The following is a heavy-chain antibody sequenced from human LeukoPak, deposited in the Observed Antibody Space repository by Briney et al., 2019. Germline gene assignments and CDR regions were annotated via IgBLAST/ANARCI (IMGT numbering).Heavy chain of an antibody. Sequence: SGTLSLTCVVSGGSISSSNWWSWVRQPPGQGLEWIGEIYHSGGANFNPSLKSRITISVDKSRNQFSLKLSSVTAADTAVYYCASRSYYYYGLDVWGQGTTVTVSS. CDR2: IYHSGGA. J-gene: IGHJ6*02. CDR3: ASRSYYYYGLDV. V-gene: IGHV4-4*02. D-gene: IGHD3-10*01. CDR1: GGSISSSNW.